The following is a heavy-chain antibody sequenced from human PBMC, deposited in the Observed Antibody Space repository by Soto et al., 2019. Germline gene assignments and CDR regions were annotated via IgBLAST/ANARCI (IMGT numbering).Heavy chain of an antibody. V-gene: IGHV3-23*01. CDR1: GFSFVNYA. D-gene: IGHD2-15*01. CDR2: LSGSGTST. CDR3: ARDAPGYCSGGSCNWFDP. Sequence: PGGSLRLSCAASGFSFVNYAMNWVRQAPGKGLEWVSGLSGSGTSTYYADSVKGRFTISRDNSRDTLFLQMNSLTAADTAVYYCARDAPGYCSGGSCNWFDPWGQGTLVTVSS. J-gene: IGHJ5*02.